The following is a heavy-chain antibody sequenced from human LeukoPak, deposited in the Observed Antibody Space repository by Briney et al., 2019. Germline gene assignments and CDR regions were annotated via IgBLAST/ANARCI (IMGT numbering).Heavy chain of an antibody. J-gene: IGHJ4*02. CDR3: ARDRNYYDSSGYYETDY. V-gene: IGHV3-21*01. CDR2: ISSSSSYI. CDR1: GFTFSSYS. Sequence: GGSLRLSCAASGFTFSSYSMNWVRQAPGKGLEWVSSISSSSSYIYYADSVKGRLTISRDNAKNSLYLQMNSLRAEDTAVYYCARDRNYYDSSGYYETDYWGQGTLVTVSS. D-gene: IGHD3-22*01.